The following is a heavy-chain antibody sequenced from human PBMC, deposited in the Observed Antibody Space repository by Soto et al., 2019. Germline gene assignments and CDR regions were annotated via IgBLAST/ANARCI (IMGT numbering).Heavy chain of an antibody. CDR3: ARRCSGGSCYSDDAFDI. CDR1: VPTFSSHT. CDR2: IIPILGIA. Sequence: ASVKYSTKPSVPTFSSHTNSQARQAPGQVLEWMVRIIPILGIANYAQKFQGRVTITADKSSITAYIVLSSLRSEDTSVYYCARRCSGGSCYSDDAFDIWGQGTMVTVSS. D-gene: IGHD2-15*01. J-gene: IGHJ3*02. V-gene: IGHV1-69*02.